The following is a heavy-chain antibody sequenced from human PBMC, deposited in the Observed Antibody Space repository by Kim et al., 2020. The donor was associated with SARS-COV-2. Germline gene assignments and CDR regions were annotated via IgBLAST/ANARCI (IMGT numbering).Heavy chain of an antibody. CDR2: IYYSGST. Sequence: SETLSLTCTVSGGSISSSSYYWGWIRQPPGKGLEWIGSIYYSGSTYYNPSLKSRVTISVDTSKNQFSLKLSSVTAADTAVYYCARVTGSHYLPFWFDPWGQGTLVTVSS. D-gene: IGHD1-26*01. CDR3: ARVTGSHYLPFWFDP. V-gene: IGHV4-39*07. CDR1: GGSISSSSYY. J-gene: IGHJ5*02.